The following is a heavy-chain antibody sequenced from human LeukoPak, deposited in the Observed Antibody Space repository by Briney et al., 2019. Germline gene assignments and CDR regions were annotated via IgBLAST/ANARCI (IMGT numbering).Heavy chain of an antibody. CDR3: AREAAAGTLGDY. V-gene: IGHV3-33*08. D-gene: IGHD6-13*01. CDR2: IWYDGSNK. CDR1: GFTFSSYG. J-gene: IGHJ4*02. Sequence: SGGSLRLSCAASGFTFSSYGMHWVRQAPGKGLEWVAVIWYDGSNKYYADSVKGRFTISRDNSKNTLYLQMNSLRAEDTAVYYCAREAAAGTLGDYWGQGTLVTVSS.